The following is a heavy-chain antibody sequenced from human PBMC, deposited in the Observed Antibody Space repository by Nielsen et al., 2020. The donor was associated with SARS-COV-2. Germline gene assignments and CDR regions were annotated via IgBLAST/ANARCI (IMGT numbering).Heavy chain of an antibody. J-gene: IGHJ5*02. D-gene: IGHD3-10*01. CDR3: AKEEHVSGPNWFDP. CDR2: ISGSGDTT. Sequence: GESLKISCAASGFTFSNYGITWVRQAPGKGLQWVSAISGSGDTTYYADSVRGRFTVSRDNSKNMVYLQMDNLRAEDTAIFYCAKEEHVSGPNWFDPWGQGILVTVSS. CDR1: GFTFSNYG. V-gene: IGHV3-23*01.